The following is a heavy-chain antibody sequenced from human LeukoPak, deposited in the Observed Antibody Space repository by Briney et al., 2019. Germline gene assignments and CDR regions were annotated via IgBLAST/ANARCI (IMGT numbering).Heavy chain of an antibody. CDR3: AIRASYSAFDI. J-gene: IGHJ3*02. CDR1: GGSISSSSYY. V-gene: IGHV4-39*01. Sequence: SETLSHTCTVSGGSISSSSYYWGWIRQPPGKGLEWIGSIYYSGSTYYNPSLKSRVTISVDTSKNQFSLKLSSVTAADTAVYYCAIRASYSAFDIWGQGTMVTVSS. D-gene: IGHD1-26*01. CDR2: IYYSGST.